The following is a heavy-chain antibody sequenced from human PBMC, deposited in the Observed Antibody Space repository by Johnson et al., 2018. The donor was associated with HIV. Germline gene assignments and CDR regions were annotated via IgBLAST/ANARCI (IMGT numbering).Heavy chain of an antibody. J-gene: IGHJ3*02. CDR3: ARGSQEMVTIWNAFDI. Sequence: QVQSVESGGGVVQPGRSMRLSCAASGFTFSSYAMHWVRQAPGKGLEWVAVISYDEIDKYYADSVTGGFTISRDNSKNTLYLQMNSLRGEDTAVYYCARGSQEMVTIWNAFDIWGQGTMVTVSS. CDR2: ISYDEIDK. CDR1: GFTFSSYA. V-gene: IGHV3-30*03. D-gene: IGHD5-24*01.